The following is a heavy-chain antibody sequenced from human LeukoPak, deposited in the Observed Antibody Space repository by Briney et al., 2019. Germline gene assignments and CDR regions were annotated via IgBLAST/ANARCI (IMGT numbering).Heavy chain of an antibody. CDR3: ARSSSITIFGVDY. D-gene: IGHD3-3*01. Sequence: GRSLRLSCAASGFTFSSYGMPWVRQAPGKGLEWVAVIWYDGSNKYYADSVKGRFTISRDNSKNTLYLQMNSLRAEDTAVYYCARSSSITIFGVDYWGQGTLVTVSS. CDR1: GFTFSSYG. CDR2: IWYDGSNK. J-gene: IGHJ4*02. V-gene: IGHV3-33*01.